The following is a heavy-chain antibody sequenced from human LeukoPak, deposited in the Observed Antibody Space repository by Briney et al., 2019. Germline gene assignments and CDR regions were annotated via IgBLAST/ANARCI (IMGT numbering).Heavy chain of an antibody. CDR1: GFTFSSYD. V-gene: IGHV3-13*01. CDR3: ARGTYYYDSSGSILFDY. CDR2: IGTAGDT. J-gene: IGHJ4*02. D-gene: IGHD3-22*01. Sequence: GGSLRLSCAASGFTFSSYDMHWVRQATGKGLEWVSAIGTAGDTYYPGSVKGRFTISRENAKNSLYLQMNSLRAGDTAVYHCARGTYYYDSSGSILFDYWGQGTLVTVSS.